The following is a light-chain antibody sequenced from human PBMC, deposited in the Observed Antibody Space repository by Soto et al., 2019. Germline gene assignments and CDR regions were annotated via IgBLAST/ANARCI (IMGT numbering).Light chain of an antibody. V-gene: IGKV3-20*01. CDR1: QSVSSSY. Sequence: EIVLTQSPGTLSLSPGERATLSCRASQSVSSSYLAWYQQKPGQAPRLLIYGASSRATGIPDRFSGGGSGKDFPLTISRLEPEDFALYYCQQYGSSPSYTFGQGTKLEIK. CDR3: QQYGSSPSYT. J-gene: IGKJ2*01. CDR2: GAS.